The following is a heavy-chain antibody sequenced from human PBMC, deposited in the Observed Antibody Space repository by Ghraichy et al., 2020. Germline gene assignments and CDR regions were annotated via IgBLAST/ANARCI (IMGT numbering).Heavy chain of an antibody. Sequence: GESLNISCAASGFIFSKAWMNWVRQAPGKGLEWIGRIKSKTDGGATEYAAPLKDRFTISRDDSENTLCLQMNSLKTEDTAVYFCTTGMTSGQNFWGQGTLVTVSS. CDR1: GFIFSKAW. CDR3: TTGMTSGQNF. V-gene: IGHV3-15*01. J-gene: IGHJ4*02. D-gene: IGHD1-14*01. CDR2: IKSKTDGGAT.